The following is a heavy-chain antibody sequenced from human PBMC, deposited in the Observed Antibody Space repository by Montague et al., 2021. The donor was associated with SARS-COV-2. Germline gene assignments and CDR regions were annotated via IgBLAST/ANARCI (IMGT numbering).Heavy chain of an antibody. CDR3: ARVRKAAAGPFDYYYGMDV. CDR2: ISSSGSTI. Sequence: SLRLSCAASGFTFSDYYMSWIRQAPGKGLEWVSYISSSGSTIHYADSVKGRFTISRDNSKSTLYLQMSSLRAEDTAVNYCARVRKAAAGPFDYYYGMDVWGQGTTVTVSS. V-gene: IGHV3-11*01. D-gene: IGHD6-13*01. J-gene: IGHJ6*02. CDR1: GFTFSDYY.